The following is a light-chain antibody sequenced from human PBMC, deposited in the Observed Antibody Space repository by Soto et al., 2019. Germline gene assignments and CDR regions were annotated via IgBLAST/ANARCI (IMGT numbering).Light chain of an antibody. V-gene: IGKV1-39*01. CDR1: HTIMTY. CDR2: AAS. Sequence: DIQRTQSPSSLSASVGDEVTITCRASHTIMTYLNWYQLKPRKPPRLLIYAASSLQSGVPSRFSGSGSGTDFTLTINSLQPEDFATYSCQQSYNSPQPFGQGT. CDR3: QQSYNSPQP. J-gene: IGKJ1*01.